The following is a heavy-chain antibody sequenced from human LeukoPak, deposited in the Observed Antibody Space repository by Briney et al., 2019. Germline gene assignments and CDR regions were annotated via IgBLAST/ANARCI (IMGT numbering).Heavy chain of an antibody. D-gene: IGHD3-22*01. CDR1: GGSISSYY. Sequence: SETLSLICTVSGGSISSYYWSWIRQPPGKGLEWIGYIYYSGSTNYNPSLKSRVTISVDTSKNQFSLKLSSVTAADTAVYYCARDQLGGYYYDYWGQGTLVTVSS. V-gene: IGHV4-59*01. CDR2: IYYSGST. CDR3: ARDQLGGYYYDY. J-gene: IGHJ4*02.